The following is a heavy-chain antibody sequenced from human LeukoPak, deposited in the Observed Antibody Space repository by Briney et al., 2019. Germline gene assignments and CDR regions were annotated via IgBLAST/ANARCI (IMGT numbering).Heavy chain of an antibody. CDR1: GFTVSSNY. CDR3: ASGYGDYSL. V-gene: IGHV4-59*02. D-gene: IGHD4-17*01. J-gene: IGHJ4*02. Sequence: GSLRLSCAASGFTVSSNYMSWVRQPPGKGLEWIGYIYYSGRTNYNPSLKSRVTISIDTSKNQFSLKLRSVTAADTAVYYCASGYGDYSLWGQGTLVTVSS. CDR2: IYYSGRT.